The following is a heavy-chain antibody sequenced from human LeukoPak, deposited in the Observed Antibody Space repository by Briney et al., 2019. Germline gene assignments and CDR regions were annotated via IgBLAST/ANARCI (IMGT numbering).Heavy chain of an antibody. J-gene: IGHJ4*02. Sequence: SETLSLTCTVSGGSISSSSYYWGWIRQPPGKGLEWIGSIYYSGNTYYNPSLKSRVTISVDTSKNQSSLKVSSVTAADTAVYYCARQKQVRLGKDFDYWGQGTLVTVSS. D-gene: IGHD6-19*01. CDR1: GGSISSSSYY. CDR3: ARQKQVRLGKDFDY. V-gene: IGHV4-39*01. CDR2: IYYSGNT.